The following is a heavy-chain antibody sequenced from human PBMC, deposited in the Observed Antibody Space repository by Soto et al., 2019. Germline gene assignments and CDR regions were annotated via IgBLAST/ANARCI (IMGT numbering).Heavy chain of an antibody. V-gene: IGHV4-59*08. Sequence: ETLSLTCTVSGGSISSYYWSWIRQPPGKGLEWIGYIYYSGSTNYNPSLKSRVTISVDTSKNQFSLKLSSVTAADTAVYYCARVGCSSTSCYLDWFDPWGQGTLVTVSS. CDR3: ARVGCSSTSCYLDWFDP. D-gene: IGHD2-2*01. CDR2: IYYSGST. J-gene: IGHJ5*02. CDR1: GGSISSYY.